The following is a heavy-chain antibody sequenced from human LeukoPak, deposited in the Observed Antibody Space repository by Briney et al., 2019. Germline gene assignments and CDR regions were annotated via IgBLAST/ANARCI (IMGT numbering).Heavy chain of an antibody. CDR1: GFTFSGSA. V-gene: IGHV3-73*01. CDR3: TRREMATTYYYYGMDV. J-gene: IGHJ6*02. Sequence: GGSLRLSCAASGFTFSGSAMHWVHQASGKGLEWVGRIRSKANSYATAYAASVKGRFTISRDDSKNTAYLQMNSLKTEDTAVYYCTRREMATTYYYYGMDVWGQGTTVTVSS. CDR2: IRSKANSYAT. D-gene: IGHD5-24*01.